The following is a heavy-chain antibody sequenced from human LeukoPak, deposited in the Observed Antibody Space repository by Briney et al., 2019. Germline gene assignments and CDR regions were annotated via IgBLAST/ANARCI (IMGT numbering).Heavy chain of an antibody. CDR2: ISYDGSNK. Sequence: GGSLRLSCAASGFTFSSYAMHWVRQAPGKGLEWVAVISYDGSNKYYADSVKGRFTISRDNSKNTLYLQMNSLRAEDTAVYYCAGATYYYDSSAYFSSDYWGQGTLVTVSS. CDR3: AGATYYYDSSAYFSSDY. D-gene: IGHD3-22*01. J-gene: IGHJ4*02. V-gene: IGHV3-30-3*01. CDR1: GFTFSSYA.